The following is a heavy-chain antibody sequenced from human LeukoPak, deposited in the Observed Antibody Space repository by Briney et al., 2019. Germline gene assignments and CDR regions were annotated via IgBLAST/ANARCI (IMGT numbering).Heavy chain of an antibody. CDR2: ISGSGGST. V-gene: IGHV3-23*01. Sequence: GGSLRLSCAAPGFTFSSYDMSWVRRAPGKGLEWVSAISGSGGSTYYADSVRGRFTISRDKSKNTLYLQMNSLRAEDTALYYCAKDASSGTYFDYWGQGTLVTVS. D-gene: IGHD1-1*01. J-gene: IGHJ4*02. CDR3: AKDASSGTYFDY. CDR1: GFTFSSYD.